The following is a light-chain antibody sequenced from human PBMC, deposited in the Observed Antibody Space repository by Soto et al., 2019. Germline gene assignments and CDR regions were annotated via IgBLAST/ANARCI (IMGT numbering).Light chain of an antibody. Sequence: EIQRTQSPSTLSGSVGDRATITCLASQTISSWVAWYQQKPGKSPKLLIYDASSLESGVPSRFSGSGSGTEFTLTITSLQPDDLATFYCQPYNSYPLTFGGGTQVDIK. CDR3: QPYNSYPLT. J-gene: IGKJ4*01. CDR2: DAS. CDR1: QTISSW. V-gene: IGKV1-5*01.